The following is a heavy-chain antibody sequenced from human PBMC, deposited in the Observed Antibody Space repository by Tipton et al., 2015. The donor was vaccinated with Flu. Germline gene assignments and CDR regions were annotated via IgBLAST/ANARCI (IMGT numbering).Heavy chain of an antibody. D-gene: IGHD1-26*01. CDR3: PRGQGSGSYWDDS. CDR1: GGSFSGYY. CDR2: INRGGDT. Sequence: TLSLTCAVYGGSFSGYYWGWIRQPPGKGLEWIGEINRGGDTNYNPSLKSRVTILLDKSMNQFSLKLSSVTAADTAVYFCPRGQGSGSYWDDSWGQGTLVTVSS. J-gene: IGHJ4*02. V-gene: IGHV4-34*01.